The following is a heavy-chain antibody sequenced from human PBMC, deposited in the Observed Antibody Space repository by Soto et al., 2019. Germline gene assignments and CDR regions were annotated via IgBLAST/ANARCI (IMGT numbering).Heavy chain of an antibody. CDR2: ISGSGGST. D-gene: IGHD3-22*01. Sequence: WGSLRVSCASSVFTFSIYAMSWVRQAPGKGLEWVSAISGSGGSTYYADSVKGRFTISRDNSKNTLYLQMNSLRAEDTAVYYCAKDRSAMIVVGPGYWGRGTLVTVSS. J-gene: IGHJ4*02. V-gene: IGHV3-23*01. CDR3: AKDRSAMIVVGPGY. CDR1: VFTFSIYA.